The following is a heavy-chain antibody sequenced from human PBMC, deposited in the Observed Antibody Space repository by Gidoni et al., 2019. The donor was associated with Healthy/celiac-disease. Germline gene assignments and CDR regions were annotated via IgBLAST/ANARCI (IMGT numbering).Heavy chain of an antibody. CDR1: GFTFSSYA. Sequence: EVQLLESGGGLVQPGGSLRLSCAASGFTFSSYALSWVRQAPGKGLEWVSAISGSGGSTYYADSVKGRFTIYRDNSKNTLYLQMNSLRAEDTAVYYCAKATTMVRGPSDYWGQGTLVTVSS. CDR2: ISGSGGST. CDR3: AKATTMVRGPSDY. J-gene: IGHJ4*02. V-gene: IGHV3-23*01. D-gene: IGHD3-10*01.